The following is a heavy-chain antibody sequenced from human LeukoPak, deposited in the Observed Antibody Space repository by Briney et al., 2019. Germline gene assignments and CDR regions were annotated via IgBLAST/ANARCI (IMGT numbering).Heavy chain of an antibody. CDR3: AKPLGRYEWELLFDY. V-gene: IGHV3-23*01. J-gene: IGHJ4*02. Sequence: GGSLRLSWAASGFTFSSYAMSWVRQAPGKGLEWVSAISGSGGSTYYADSVKGRFTISRDNSKNTLYLQMNSLRAEDTAVYYCAKPLGRYEWELLFDYRGQGTLVTVSS. CDR1: GFTFSSYA. CDR2: ISGSGGST. D-gene: IGHD1-26*01.